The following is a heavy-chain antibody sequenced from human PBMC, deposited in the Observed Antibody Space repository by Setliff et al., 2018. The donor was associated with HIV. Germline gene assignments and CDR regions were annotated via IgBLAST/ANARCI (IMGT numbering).Heavy chain of an antibody. CDR2: MNPDGSNT. Sequence: GESLTISCKGSGYSFITYWVGWVRQRPGKGLEWMGIMNPDGSNTRYSPSFQGQVTISVDESISTAYLQWSSLKASDTAFYYCARFYGSYDVGGFDIWGHGTKVTVSS. CDR1: GYSFITYW. J-gene: IGHJ3*02. V-gene: IGHV5-51*01. CDR3: ARFYGSYDVGGFDI. D-gene: IGHD3-16*01.